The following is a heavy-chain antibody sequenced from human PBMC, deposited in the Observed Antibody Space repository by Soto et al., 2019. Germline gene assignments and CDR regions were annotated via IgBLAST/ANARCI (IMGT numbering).Heavy chain of an antibody. Sequence: QEQLVQSGAEVKKPGASVKVSCKASGSTFTGYSMHWVRQAPRQGLEWMGRINPNSGGTDYAQKFQGRVTLTRDTSISTAYMELSRLTSDDTAVYYCAGISGPSWFDPWGQGTLVTVSS. CDR3: AGISGPSWFDP. CDR2: INPNSGGT. CDR1: GSTFTGYS. J-gene: IGHJ5*02. V-gene: IGHV1-2*06.